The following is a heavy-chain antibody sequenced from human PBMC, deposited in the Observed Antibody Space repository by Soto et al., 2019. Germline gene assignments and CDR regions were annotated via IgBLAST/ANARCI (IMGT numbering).Heavy chain of an antibody. J-gene: IGHJ5*02. Sequence: SETLSLTCTVSGGSISSGGYYWSWIRQHPGKGLEWIGYIYYSGSTYYNPSLKSRVTISVDTSKNQFSLKLSSVTAADTAVYYCARGGYCSSTSCYTGWFDPWGQGTLATVSS. CDR3: ARGGYCSSTSCYTGWFDP. D-gene: IGHD2-2*02. CDR2: IYYSGST. CDR1: GGSISSGGYY. V-gene: IGHV4-31*03.